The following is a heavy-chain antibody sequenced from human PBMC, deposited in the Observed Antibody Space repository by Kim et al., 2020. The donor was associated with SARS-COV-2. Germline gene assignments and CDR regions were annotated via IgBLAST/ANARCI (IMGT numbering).Heavy chain of an antibody. V-gene: IGHV4-34*01. J-gene: IGHJ4*02. D-gene: IGHD4-17*01. Sequence: SNPSLKSRVTISVDTSKNQFSLKLSSVTAADTAVYYCARETTVTTSGLDYWGQGTLVTVSS. CDR3: ARETTVTTSGLDY.